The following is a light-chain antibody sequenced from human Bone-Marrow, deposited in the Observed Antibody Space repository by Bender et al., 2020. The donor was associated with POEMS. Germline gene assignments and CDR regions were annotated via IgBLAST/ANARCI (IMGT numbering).Light chain of an antibody. CDR1: SSDVGSYNF. CDR2: EGT. CDR3: AAWDDSLV. Sequence: QSALTQPASVSGSPGQSITISCTGTSSDVGSYNFVSWYQHHPGKAPKLMIYEGTKRPSGVSDRLSGSKSGNTASLAISGLRSEDEANYYCAAWDDSLVFGGGTKLTVL. J-gene: IGLJ3*02. V-gene: IGLV2-14*02.